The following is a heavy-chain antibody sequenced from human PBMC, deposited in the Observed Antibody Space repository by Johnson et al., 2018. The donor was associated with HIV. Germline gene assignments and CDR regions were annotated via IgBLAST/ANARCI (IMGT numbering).Heavy chain of an antibody. J-gene: IGHJ3*02. D-gene: IGHD3-16*01. CDR1: GFTFSDYW. V-gene: IGHV3-7*05. Sequence: MQLVESGGGLVQPGGSLRLSCAASGFTFSDYWMSWVRQAPGKWLEWVANIKQDGSDKYYVDSVKGRFTISRDTAQNSVYLQMNSLRVDDTAVYYCAREFWGTSSPFDIWGQGTMVTVSS. CDR3: AREFWGTSSPFDI. CDR2: IKQDGSDK.